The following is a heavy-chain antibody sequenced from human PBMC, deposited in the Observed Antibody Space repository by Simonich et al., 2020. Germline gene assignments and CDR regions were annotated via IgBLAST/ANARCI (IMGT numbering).Heavy chain of an antibody. J-gene: IGHJ4*02. CDR2: ISSSGSPR. V-gene: IGHV3-48*03. Sequence: EVQLVESGGGLVQPGGSLRLSCAASGFTFSSYEMNWVRQAPGKGLEWVSNISSSGSPRYYAESVKGRFTISRDNAKNSLYLQMNSLRAEDTAVYYCARHYYGDYYFDYWGQGTLVTVSS. D-gene: IGHD4-17*01. CDR1: GFTFSSYE. CDR3: ARHYYGDYYFDY.